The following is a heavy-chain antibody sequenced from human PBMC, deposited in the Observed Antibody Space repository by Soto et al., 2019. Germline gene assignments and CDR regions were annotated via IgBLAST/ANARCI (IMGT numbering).Heavy chain of an antibody. CDR1: GFTFSDYY. J-gene: IGHJ4*02. V-gene: IGHV3-11*05. D-gene: IGHD3-10*01. CDR2: ISSSSSYT. CDR3: ARDLSYYGSGSLAYFDY. Sequence: QVQLVESGGGLVKPGGSLRLSCAASGFTFSDYYMSWIRQAPGKGLEWVSYISSSSSYTNYADSVKGRFTISRDNAKNSLYLQMNSLRAEDTAVYYCARDLSYYGSGSLAYFDYWGQGTLVTVSS.